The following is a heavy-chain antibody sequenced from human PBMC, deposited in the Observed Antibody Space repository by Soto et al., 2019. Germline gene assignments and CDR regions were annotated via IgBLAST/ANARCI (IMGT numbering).Heavy chain of an antibody. CDR3: ARDRGYYDSSGYYPRFDY. V-gene: IGHV1-69*12. D-gene: IGHD3-22*01. CDR2: IIPIFGTA. CDR1: GGTFSSYA. Sequence: QVQLVQSGAEVKKPGSSVKVSCKASGGTFSSYAISWVRQAPGQGLEWMGGIIPIFGTANYAQKFQGRVTITADESTSTAYMELSSLRSEDTAVYYCARDRGYYDSSGYYPRFDYWGQGTLVTVSS. J-gene: IGHJ4*02.